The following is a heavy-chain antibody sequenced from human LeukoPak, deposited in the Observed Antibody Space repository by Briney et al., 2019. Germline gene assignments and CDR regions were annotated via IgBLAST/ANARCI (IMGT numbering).Heavy chain of an antibody. D-gene: IGHD7-27*01. J-gene: IGHJ5*02. Sequence: RASVKVSCKASGYTFTGYYMHWVRQAPGQGLEWMGWINPNSGGTNYAQKFQGRVTMTRDTSISTAYMELSRLRSDDTAVYYCAREGPRLTGSRGRYNWFDPWGQGTLVTVSS. CDR3: AREGPRLTGSRGRYNWFDP. CDR2: INPNSGGT. V-gene: IGHV1-2*02. CDR1: GYTFTGYY.